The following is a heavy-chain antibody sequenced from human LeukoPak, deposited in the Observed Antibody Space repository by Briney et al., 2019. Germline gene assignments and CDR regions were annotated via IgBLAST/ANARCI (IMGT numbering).Heavy chain of an antibody. Sequence: GESLRLSCAASGFTFSSYAMSWVRQAPGKGLEWVSAISGSGGSTYYADSVKGRFTISRDNSKNTLYLQMNSLRAEDTAVYYCAKKYGGYDFALEYYMDVWGKGTTVTVSS. V-gene: IGHV3-23*01. CDR3: AKKYGGYDFALEYYMDV. D-gene: IGHD3-3*01. CDR2: ISGSGGST. CDR1: GFTFSSYA. J-gene: IGHJ6*03.